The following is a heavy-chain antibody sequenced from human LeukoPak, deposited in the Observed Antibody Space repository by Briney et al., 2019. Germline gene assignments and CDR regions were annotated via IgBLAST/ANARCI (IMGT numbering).Heavy chain of an antibody. V-gene: IGHV5-51*01. Sequence: GESLKISCKGSGYRFTSYWIGWVRQMPGKGLEWMGIIYPGDSDTRYSPSFQGQVTISADKSISTAYLQWSSLKASDTAMYYCARRRDSSGFPFDYWGQGTLVTVSS. CDR1: GYRFTSYW. CDR3: ARRRDSSGFPFDY. D-gene: IGHD3-22*01. J-gene: IGHJ4*02. CDR2: IYPGDSDT.